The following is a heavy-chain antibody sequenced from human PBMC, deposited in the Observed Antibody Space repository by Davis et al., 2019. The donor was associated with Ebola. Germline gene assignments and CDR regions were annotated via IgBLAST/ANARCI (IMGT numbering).Heavy chain of an antibody. CDR3: ARFFGDTYYYGMDV. CDR1: GYTFTSYD. Sequence: AASVKVSCKASGYTFTSYDINWVRQATGQGLEWMGWMNPNSGNTGYAQKFQGRVTMTRNTSISTAYMELSSLRSEDTAVYYCARFFGDTYYYGMDVWSQGTTVTVSS. J-gene: IGHJ6*02. D-gene: IGHD2-21*02. CDR2: MNPNSGNT. V-gene: IGHV1-8*01.